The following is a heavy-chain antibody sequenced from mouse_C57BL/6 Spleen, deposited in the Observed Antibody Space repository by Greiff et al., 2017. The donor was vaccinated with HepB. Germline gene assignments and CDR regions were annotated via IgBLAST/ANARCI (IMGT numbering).Heavy chain of an antibody. CDR3: AKNIYGSSSYYAMDY. J-gene: IGHJ4*01. CDR2: IWRGGST. D-gene: IGHD1-1*01. V-gene: IGHV2-5*01. CDR1: GFSLTSYG. Sequence: QVQLQQSGPGLVQPSQSLSITCTVSGFSLTSYGVHWVRQSPGKGLEWLGVIWRGGSTDYNAAFMSRLSITKDNSKSQVFFKMNSLQADDTAIYYCAKNIYGSSSYYAMDYWGQGTSVTVSS.